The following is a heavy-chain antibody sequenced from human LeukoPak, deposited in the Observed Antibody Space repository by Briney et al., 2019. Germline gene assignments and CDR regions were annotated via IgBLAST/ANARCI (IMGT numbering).Heavy chain of an antibody. V-gene: IGHV1-2*02. Sequence: ASLKVSCKASGFIVAAYYIHWVRLAPGQGLEWMGWINPNTGDPNYAQKFQGRISMTWDVSLSTAYLELTRVTSDDSAIYYCARDRNGQSTGAGGYWGQGTLGTVSS. CDR1: GFIVAAYY. CDR2: INPNTGDP. CDR3: ARDRNGQSTGAGGY. D-gene: IGHD1-26*01. J-gene: IGHJ4*02.